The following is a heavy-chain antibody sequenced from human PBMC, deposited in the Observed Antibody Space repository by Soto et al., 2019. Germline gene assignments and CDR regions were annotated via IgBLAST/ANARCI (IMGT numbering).Heavy chain of an antibody. V-gene: IGHV3-23*01. CDR2: ISGSGAAT. Sequence: EVQLLESGGSLVQPGGSLRLSCAASGFSFSTYAMGWVRQAPGKGLEWVSAISGSGAATYYADPVKGRFTISRDNSKNTLSLQMNSLRAEDTAVYYCTKDWQHDSWGQGTLVTVSS. D-gene: IGHD6-13*01. CDR1: GFSFSTYA. CDR3: TKDWQHDS. J-gene: IGHJ5*01.